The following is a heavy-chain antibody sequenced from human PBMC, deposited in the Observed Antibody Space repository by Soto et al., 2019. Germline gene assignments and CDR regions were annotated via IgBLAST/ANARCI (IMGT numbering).Heavy chain of an antibody. Sequence: PSETLSLTCTVSGGSISSGGYYWSWIRQHPGKGLEWIGYISYSGSDYYNPSLKSRVTISVDTSKNQFSLKLSSVTAADTAVYYCAGTCSGGSCYGHTWFDPWSQGTQVTVSS. CDR3: AGTCSGGSCYGHTWFDP. CDR1: GGSISSGGYY. CDR2: ISYSGSD. D-gene: IGHD2-15*01. J-gene: IGHJ5*02. V-gene: IGHV4-31*03.